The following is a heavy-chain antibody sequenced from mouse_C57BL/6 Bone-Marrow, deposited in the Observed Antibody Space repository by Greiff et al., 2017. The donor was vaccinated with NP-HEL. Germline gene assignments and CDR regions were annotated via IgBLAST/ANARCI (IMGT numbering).Heavy chain of an antibody. CDR3: ARVKGYGYDYAMDY. CDR1: GYSITSGYD. V-gene: IGHV3-1*01. CDR2: ISYSGST. Sequence: EVQLQQSGPGMVKPSQSLSLTCTVTGYSITSGYDWHWIRHFPGNKLEWMGYISYSGSTNYNPSLKSRISITHDTSKNHFFLKLNSVTTEDTATYYCARVKGYGYDYAMDYWGQGTSVTVSS. J-gene: IGHJ4*01. D-gene: IGHD2-2*01.